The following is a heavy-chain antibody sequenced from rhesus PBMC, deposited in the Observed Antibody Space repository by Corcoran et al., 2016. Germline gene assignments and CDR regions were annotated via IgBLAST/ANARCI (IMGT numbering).Heavy chain of an antibody. Sequence: EVQLLESGGGLVQPGGSLRLSCVASGFTFCDFFMYWVRQAPGKGLEWISTLTNNGDQTYYADSVLGHFTISRDNSRNTLSLQMNSLRTEDTAVYYCVKDLPGSNGGFDSWGQGVLVTVSS. CDR3: VKDLPGSNGGFDS. J-gene: IGHJ4*01. D-gene: IGHD4-29*01. CDR1: GFTFCDFF. V-gene: IGHV3S25*01. CDR2: LTNNGDQT.